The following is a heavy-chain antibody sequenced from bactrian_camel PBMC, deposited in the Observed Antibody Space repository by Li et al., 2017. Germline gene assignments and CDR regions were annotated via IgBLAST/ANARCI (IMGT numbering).Heavy chain of an antibody. CDR3: AADRGCEIKGWWGGWRLPAQ. Sequence: HVQLVESGGGSVQPGESLTLSCSASGYIVSDGACTGWFRQAPGKEREGVARIYTGGGSALYANSVRGRFTISQDNAKNTLYLQMNSLKPEDTAMYYCAADRGCEIKGWWGGWRLPAQWGQGTQVTVS. V-gene: IGHV3S1*01. CDR2: IYTGGGSA. CDR1: GYIVSDGAC. D-gene: IGHD7*01. J-gene: IGHJ4*01.